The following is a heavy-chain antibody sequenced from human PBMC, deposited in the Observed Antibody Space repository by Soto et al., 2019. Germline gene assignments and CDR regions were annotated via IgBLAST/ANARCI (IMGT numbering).Heavy chain of an antibody. Sequence: SETLSLTCTVSGGSISSSSYYWGWIRQPPGKGLEWVGSIYYSGSTYYNPSLKSRVTISVDTSKNQFSLKLSSVTAADTAVYYCARQRENYDFWSGYFHWYFDLWGRGTLVTVSS. J-gene: IGHJ2*01. CDR2: IYYSGST. V-gene: IGHV4-39*01. CDR1: GGSISSSSYY. D-gene: IGHD3-3*01. CDR3: ARQRENYDFWSGYFHWYFDL.